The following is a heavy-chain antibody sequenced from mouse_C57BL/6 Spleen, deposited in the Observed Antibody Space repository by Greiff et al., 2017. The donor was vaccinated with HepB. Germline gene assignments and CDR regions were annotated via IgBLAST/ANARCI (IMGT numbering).Heavy chain of an antibody. CDR2: INYDGSST. CDR3: ARDRITPDGWYFDV. V-gene: IGHV5-16*01. CDR1: GFTFSDYY. D-gene: IGHD1-1*01. Sequence: EVQRVESEGGLVQPGSSMKLSCTASGFTFSDYYMAWVRQFPEKGLEWVANINYDGSSTYYLDSLKSRFIISRDNAKNILYLQMSSLKSEDTATYYCARDRITPDGWYFDVWGTGTTVTVSS. J-gene: IGHJ1*03.